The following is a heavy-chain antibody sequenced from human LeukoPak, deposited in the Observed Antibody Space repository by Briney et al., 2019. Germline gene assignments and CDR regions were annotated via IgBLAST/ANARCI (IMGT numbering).Heavy chain of an antibody. CDR1: GFTFSSYS. CDR2: ISSSSSYI. Sequence: GGSLRLSCAASGFTFSSYSMNWVRHAPRKGLEWVSSISSSSSYIYYADSVKARFTISRDNAKNSLYLQMNSLRAEDTAVYYCARSEGGDWNYTPNYWGQGTLVTVSS. CDR3: ARSEGGDWNYTPNY. J-gene: IGHJ4*02. V-gene: IGHV3-21*01. D-gene: IGHD1-7*01.